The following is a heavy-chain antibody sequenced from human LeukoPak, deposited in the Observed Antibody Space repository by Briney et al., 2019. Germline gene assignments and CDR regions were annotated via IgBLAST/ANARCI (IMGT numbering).Heavy chain of an antibody. CDR2: ISTSGNT. CDR3: ARSGQCDS. Sequence: GGSLRLSCAASGFTFSSSAMSWVRQAPGKGLEWVSGISTSGNTYHADSVKGRFTISRDNSKNTVFLQMNSLRADDTAVYYCARSGQCDSWGQGTLVTVSS. J-gene: IGHJ4*02. CDR1: GFTFSSSA. D-gene: IGHD3-10*01. V-gene: IGHV3-23*01.